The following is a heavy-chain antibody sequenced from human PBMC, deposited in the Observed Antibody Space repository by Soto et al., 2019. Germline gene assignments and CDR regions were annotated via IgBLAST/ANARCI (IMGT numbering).Heavy chain of an antibody. CDR3: ARGPPPYSYGRNFDY. Sequence: GGSLRLSCAASGFTFSSYGMHWVRQAPGKGLEWVAVIWYDGSNKYYADSVKGRFTISRDNSKNTLYLQMNSLRAEDTAVYYCARGPPPYSYGRNFDYWGQGTLVTVSS. CDR2: IWYDGSNK. CDR1: GFTFSSYG. J-gene: IGHJ4*02. V-gene: IGHV3-33*01. D-gene: IGHD5-18*01.